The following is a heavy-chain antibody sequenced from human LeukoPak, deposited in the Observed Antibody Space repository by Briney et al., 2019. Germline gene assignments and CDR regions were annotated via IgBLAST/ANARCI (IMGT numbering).Heavy chain of an antibody. D-gene: IGHD2-8*01. V-gene: IGHV4-31*03. CDR3: ARAGDCTNGVCPLGPYYYYYMDV. J-gene: IGHJ6*03. CDR1: GGSISSGGYY. CDR2: IYYSGST. Sequence: SETLSLTCTVSGGSISSGGYYWSWIRQHPGKGLEWIGYIYYSGSTYYNPSLKSRVTISVDTSKNQFSLKLSSVTAADTAVYYCARAGDCTNGVCPLGPYYYYYMDVWGKGTTVTVSS.